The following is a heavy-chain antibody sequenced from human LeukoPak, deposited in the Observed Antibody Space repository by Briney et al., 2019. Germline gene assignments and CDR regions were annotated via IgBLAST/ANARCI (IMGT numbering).Heavy chain of an antibody. CDR2: IYRGGTT. CDR1: GFTVSSNY. CDR3: VRDSHMDV. Sequence: GGSLRLSCVASGFTVSSNYMSWVRQAPGKGLEWVSVIYRGGTTYYADSVKGRFTISRDNSKNTVYLQMNSLRAEDTAVYYCVRDSHMDVWGKGTTVIISS. V-gene: IGHV3-66*01. J-gene: IGHJ6*03.